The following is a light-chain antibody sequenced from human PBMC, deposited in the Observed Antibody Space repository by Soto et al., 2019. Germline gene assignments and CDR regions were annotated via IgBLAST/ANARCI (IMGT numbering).Light chain of an antibody. CDR1: QSISSY. J-gene: IGKJ2*01. CDR3: QQTYSSPYT. V-gene: IGKV1-39*01. Sequence: DIQMTQSPSSRSASVGKRVTITYLASQSISSYLNWYQQKPGKAPKLLIYGASSLQSGVPSRFSGSGSGTDFTLTISSLQPEDFATYYCQQTYSSPYTFGQGTKLEIK. CDR2: GAS.